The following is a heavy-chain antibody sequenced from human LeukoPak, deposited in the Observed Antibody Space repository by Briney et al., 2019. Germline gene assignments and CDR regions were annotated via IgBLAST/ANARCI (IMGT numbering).Heavy chain of an antibody. CDR2: ISSGGSTI. Sequence: QPGGSLRLSCAASGFTFSSYEMNWVRQAPGKGLEWLSYISSGGSTIYYADSVKGRFTISRDNAKNSLFLQMNSLRAEDTAVYYCARDRYYDSSGPPDYWGQGTLVTVSS. D-gene: IGHD3-22*01. CDR1: GFTFSSYE. V-gene: IGHV3-48*03. CDR3: ARDRYYDSSGPPDY. J-gene: IGHJ4*02.